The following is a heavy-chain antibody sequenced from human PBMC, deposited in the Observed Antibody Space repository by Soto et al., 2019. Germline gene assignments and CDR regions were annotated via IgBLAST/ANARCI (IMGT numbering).Heavy chain of an antibody. Sequence: QVQLQQWGAGLLKPSETLSLTCAVYGGSFSGYYWCWIRQPPGKGLEWIGEINHSGSTNYNPSLKSRVTISVDTSKHQFSLKLSSATAADTAVYYCARAGYSGYVPDYWGQGTLVTVSS. J-gene: IGHJ4*02. CDR2: INHSGST. CDR1: GGSFSGYY. D-gene: IGHD5-12*01. CDR3: ARAGYSGYVPDY. V-gene: IGHV4-34*01.